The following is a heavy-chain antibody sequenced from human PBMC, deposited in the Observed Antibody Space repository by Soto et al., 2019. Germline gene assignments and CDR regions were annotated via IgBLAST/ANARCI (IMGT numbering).Heavy chain of an antibody. Sequence: SQTLSLTCAISGDSVSSNSAAWNWIRQSPSRGLEWLGRTYYRSKWYNDYAVSVKSRITINPDTSKNQFSLQLNSVTPEDTAVYYCARGRSGYENMTTVTSLFDYWGQGTLVTVSS. J-gene: IGHJ4*02. CDR2: TYYRSKWYN. D-gene: IGHD4-17*01. CDR1: GDSVSSNSAA. CDR3: ARGRSGYENMTTVTSLFDY. V-gene: IGHV6-1*01.